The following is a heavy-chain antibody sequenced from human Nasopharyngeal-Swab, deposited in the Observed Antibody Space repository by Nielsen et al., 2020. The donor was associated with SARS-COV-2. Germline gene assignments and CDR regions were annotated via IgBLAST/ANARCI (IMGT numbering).Heavy chain of an antibody. V-gene: IGHV3-11*01. D-gene: IGHD3-22*01. CDR2: ISSSGSTI. CDR1: GFTFSDYY. J-gene: IGHJ6*02. Sequence: GGSLRLSCAASGFTFSDYYMSWIRQAPGKGLEWVSYISSSGSTIYYADSVKGRFTISRDNAKNSLYLQMNSLRAEDTAVYYCARESGYYDSSGLSYYYYGMDVWGQGTTVTVSS. CDR3: ARESGYYDSSGLSYYYYGMDV.